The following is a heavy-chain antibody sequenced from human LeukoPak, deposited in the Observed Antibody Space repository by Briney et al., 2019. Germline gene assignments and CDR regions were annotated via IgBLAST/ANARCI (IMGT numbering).Heavy chain of an antibody. D-gene: IGHD3-3*01. CDR2: IKQDRSEK. J-gene: IGHJ4*02. CDR3: ARLREIPVFGVVTKSTSYFDY. Sequence: HAGSLRLSCAASGFTFTNYWMSWVRQAPGKGLELVANIKQDRSEKYYVDSVKGRFTISRDNAKNSLYLQMNSLRAEDTAVYYCARLREIPVFGVVTKSTSYFDYWGQGTLVTVSS. CDR1: GFTFTNYW. V-gene: IGHV3-7*01.